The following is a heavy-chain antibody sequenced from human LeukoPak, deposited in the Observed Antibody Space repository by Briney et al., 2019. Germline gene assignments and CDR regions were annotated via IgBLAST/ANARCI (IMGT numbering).Heavy chain of an antibody. CDR1: GFTFSSYG. CDR3: AKDRGRQLLYFDY. D-gene: IGHD2-2*01. Sequence: GGSLRLSCAASGFTFSSYGMHWVRQAPGKGLEWVAVISYDGSNKYYADSVKGRFTISRDNSKNTLYLQMNSLRAEDTAVYYCAKDRGRQLLYFDYWGQGTLVTVSS. J-gene: IGHJ4*02. CDR2: ISYDGSNK. V-gene: IGHV3-30*18.